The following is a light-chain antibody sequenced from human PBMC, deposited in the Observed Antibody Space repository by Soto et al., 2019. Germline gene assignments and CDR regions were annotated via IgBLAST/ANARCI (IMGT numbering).Light chain of an antibody. CDR1: TSDVVGSNY. CDR2: DVN. V-gene: IGLV2-11*01. J-gene: IGLJ2*01. CDR3: CSYAGSSTVI. Sequence: QSALTQPRSVSGSPGQSVTISCTGATSDVVGSNYVSWYQHHPGKAPELMLYDVNKRPSGVPDRFSGSKSGTTAALTISGLQTEDEADYYCCSYAGSSTVIFGGGTKLTVL.